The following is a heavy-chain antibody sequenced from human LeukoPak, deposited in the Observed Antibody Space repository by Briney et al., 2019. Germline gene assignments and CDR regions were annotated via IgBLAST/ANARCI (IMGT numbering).Heavy chain of an antibody. CDR1: GYTFSRYG. CDR3: ARDLYGDYFDY. D-gene: IGHD3-16*01. Sequence: GASVKVSCKASGYTFSRYGMHWVRQAPEQSLEWMGWLNAGNENTKYSQKFQGRVSITRDTSASTAYTELSSLTSEDTAVYYCARDLYGDYFDYWGQGTLVTVSS. V-gene: IGHV1-3*01. CDR2: LNAGNENT. J-gene: IGHJ4*02.